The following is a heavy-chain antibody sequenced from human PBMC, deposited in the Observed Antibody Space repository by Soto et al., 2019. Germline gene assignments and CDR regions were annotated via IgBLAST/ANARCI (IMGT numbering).Heavy chain of an antibody. Sequence: PSETLSLTCTVSGGSISSNVYYWSWVRQTPGKGLEWIGNIYYSGRTYYNPSLKSRVTISVDTSKNQFFLSPSSVTAADTAVYYCARAPMIQVVDAFDIWGHGTLVTVSS. D-gene: IGHD3-22*01. CDR2: IYYSGRT. CDR3: ARAPMIQVVDAFDI. V-gene: IGHV4-30-4*01. J-gene: IGHJ3*02. CDR1: GGSISSNVYY.